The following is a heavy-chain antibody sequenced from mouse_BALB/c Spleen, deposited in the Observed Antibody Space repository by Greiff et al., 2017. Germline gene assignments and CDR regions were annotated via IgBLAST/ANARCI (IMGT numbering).Heavy chain of an antibody. Sequence: QVQLQQSGAELMKPGASVKISCKATGYTFSSYWIEWVKQRPGHGLEWIGEILPGSGSTNYNEKFKGKATFTADTSSNTAYMQLSSLTSEDSAVYYCARSYYDYDEGYAMDYWGQGTSVTVSS. V-gene: IGHV1-9*01. CDR2: ILPGSGST. CDR3: ARSYYDYDEGYAMDY. J-gene: IGHJ4*01. CDR1: GYTFSSYW. D-gene: IGHD2-4*01.